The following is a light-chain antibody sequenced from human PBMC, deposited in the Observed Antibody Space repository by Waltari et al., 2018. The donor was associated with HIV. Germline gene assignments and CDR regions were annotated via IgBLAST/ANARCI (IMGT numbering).Light chain of an antibody. V-gene: IGKV1-39*01. CDR2: AAS. CDR1: QSISRY. Sequence: DIQMTQSPSSLSASVGDRVTITCRASQSISRYLNWYQQKLGKAPNLLIYAASSLQSGVPSRFSGGGSGTDFTLTITTVQPEDFATYYCQQSNTPPYTFGQGTRVDLK. CDR3: QQSNTPPYT. J-gene: IGKJ2*01.